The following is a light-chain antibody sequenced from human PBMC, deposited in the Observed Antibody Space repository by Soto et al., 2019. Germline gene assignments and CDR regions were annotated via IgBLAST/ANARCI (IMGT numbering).Light chain of an antibody. CDR1: QDISVW. J-gene: IGKJ1*01. Sequence: DIQMTQSPSSVSASVGDRVTITCRASQDISVWLAWYQQKPGKAPRLLIYAASNLQTGVPSRFRGSGSGTDFTLTISSLQPEDAATYYCQKYNSAPRTFGQGTKVDIK. CDR2: AAS. CDR3: QKYNSAPRT. V-gene: IGKV1-12*01.